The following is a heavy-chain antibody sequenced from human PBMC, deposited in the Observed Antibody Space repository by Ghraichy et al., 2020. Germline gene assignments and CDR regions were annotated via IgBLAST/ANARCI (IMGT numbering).Heavy chain of an antibody. Sequence: GGSLRLSCAASGFTFSSYSMNWVRQAPGKGLEWVSSISSSSSYIYYADSVKGRFTISRDNAKNSLYLQMNSLRAEDTAVYYCARESGYSYGPSYGMDVWGQGTTVTVSS. CDR1: GFTFSSYS. D-gene: IGHD5-18*01. J-gene: IGHJ6*02. CDR3: ARESGYSYGPSYGMDV. CDR2: ISSSSSYI. V-gene: IGHV3-21*01.